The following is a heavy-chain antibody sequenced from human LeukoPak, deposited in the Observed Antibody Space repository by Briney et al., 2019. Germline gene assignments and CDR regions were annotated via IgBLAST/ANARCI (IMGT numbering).Heavy chain of an antibody. CDR2: TWYDGSNK. Sequence: SGGSLRLSCAASGFTFSSYGMHWVRQAPGKGLEWVAVTWYDGSNKYYADSVKGRFTISRDNSKNTLYLQMNSLRAEDTAVYYCARVSSWSRPFDYWGQGTLVTVSS. J-gene: IGHJ4*02. D-gene: IGHD6-13*01. CDR1: GFTFSSYG. V-gene: IGHV3-33*01. CDR3: ARVSSWSRPFDY.